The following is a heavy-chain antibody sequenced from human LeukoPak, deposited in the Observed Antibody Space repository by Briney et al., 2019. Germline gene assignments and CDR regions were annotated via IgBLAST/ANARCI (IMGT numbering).Heavy chain of an antibody. CDR1: GGSFSGYY. D-gene: IGHD3-9*01. CDR2: INHSGST. Sequence: SETLSLTCAVYGGSFSGYYWSWIRQPPGKGLEWIGEINHSGSTNYNPSLKSRVTISVDTSKNQFSLKLSSVTAADTAVYYCARGRGNVLRYFDWLSPKGDYYYMDVWGKGTTVTVSS. J-gene: IGHJ6*03. CDR3: ARGRGNVLRYFDWLSPKGDYYYMDV. V-gene: IGHV4-34*01.